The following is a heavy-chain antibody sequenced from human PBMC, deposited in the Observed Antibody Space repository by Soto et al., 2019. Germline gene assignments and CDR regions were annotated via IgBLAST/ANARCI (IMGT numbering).Heavy chain of an antibody. CDR2: INHSGST. CDR1: GGSFSGYY. J-gene: IGHJ4*02. D-gene: IGHD2-8*02. CDR3: ARDKITGLFDY. Sequence: QVQLQQWGAGLLKPSETLSLTCAVYGGSFSGYYWTWIRQPPGTGLEWIGEINHSGSTNYNPSLKSRVTISVDPAKTQFSLEPTSVTAADTAVYYCARDKITGLFDYWGQGTLVSVSS. V-gene: IGHV4-34*01.